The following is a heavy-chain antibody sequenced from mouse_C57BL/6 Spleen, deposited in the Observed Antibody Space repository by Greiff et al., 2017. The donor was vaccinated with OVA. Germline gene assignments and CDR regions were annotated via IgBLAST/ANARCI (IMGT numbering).Heavy chain of an antibody. D-gene: IGHD2-4*01. CDR3: ARKEWDYDGYAMDY. V-gene: IGHV2-2*01. CDR1: GFSLTSYG. CDR2: IWSGGST. Sequence: QVTLKESGPGLVQPSQSLSITCTVSGFSLTSYGVHWVRQSPGKGLEWLGVIWSGGSTDYNAAFISRLSISKDNSKSQVFFKMNSLQADDTAIYYCARKEWDYDGYAMDYWGQGTSVTVSS. J-gene: IGHJ4*01.